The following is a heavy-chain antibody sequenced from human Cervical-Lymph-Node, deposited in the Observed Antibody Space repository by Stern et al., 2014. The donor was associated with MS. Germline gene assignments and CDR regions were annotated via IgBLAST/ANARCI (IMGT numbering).Heavy chain of an antibody. D-gene: IGHD3-22*01. CDR3: ASSSYDSSGYPSDY. Sequence: HVQLMQSGAEVKKPGASVKVSCKASAYTFTSYYMQWVRQAPGQGLEWKGIINTSGTRTSYAQKFQGRVTMTRDTSTSTVYMEMSSLRSEDTAMYYCASSSYDSSGYPSDYWGQGTLVTVSS. CDR2: INTSGTRT. J-gene: IGHJ4*02. CDR1: AYTFTSYY. V-gene: IGHV1-46*01.